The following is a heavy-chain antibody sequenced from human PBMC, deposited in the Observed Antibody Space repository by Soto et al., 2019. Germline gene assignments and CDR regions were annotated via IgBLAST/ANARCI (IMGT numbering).Heavy chain of an antibody. CDR3: ARGDYSDGCNFDY. V-gene: IGHV4-59*01. CDR1: GGSISSYY. CDR2: IYYRGST. J-gene: IGHJ4*02. D-gene: IGHD4-17*01. Sequence: QVQLQESGPGLVKPSETLSLTCTVSGGSISSYYWSWIRQPPGKGLEWIGYIYYRGSTNYNPSLKSRVTISVDTSKNQFSLKLSSVTAADTAVYYCARGDYSDGCNFDYWGQGTLVTVSS.